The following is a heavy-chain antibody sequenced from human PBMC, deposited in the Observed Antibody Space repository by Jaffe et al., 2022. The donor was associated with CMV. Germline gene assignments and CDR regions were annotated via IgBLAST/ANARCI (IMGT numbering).Heavy chain of an antibody. CDR1: GFTVSSNY. Sequence: EVQLVESGGGLVQPGGSLRLSCAASGFTVSSNYMSWVRQAPGKGLEWVSVIYSGGSTYYADSVKGRFTISRDNSKNTLYLQMNSLRAEDTAVYYCASTAQWGSGSYPFDYWGQGTLVTVSS. D-gene: IGHD1-26*01. J-gene: IGHJ4*02. V-gene: IGHV3-66*01. CDR3: ASTAQWGSGSYPFDY. CDR2: IYSGGST.